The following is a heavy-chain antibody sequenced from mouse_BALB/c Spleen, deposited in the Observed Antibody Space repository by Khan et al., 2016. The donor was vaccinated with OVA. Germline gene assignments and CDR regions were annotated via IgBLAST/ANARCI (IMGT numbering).Heavy chain of an antibody. CDR3: ASDYRYPAWFAY. CDR1: GYTFTNYT. Sequence: QVRLQQSGAEPARPGASVKMSCKASGYTFTNYTMHWVKQRPGQGLEWIGYINPSSGYTNYNQKFNDKATLTADKSSSTAYMQLSSLTSDDSAVXYCASDYRYPAWFAYWGQGTLVTVSA. CDR2: INPSSGYT. V-gene: IGHV1-4*01. J-gene: IGHJ3*01. D-gene: IGHD2-14*01.